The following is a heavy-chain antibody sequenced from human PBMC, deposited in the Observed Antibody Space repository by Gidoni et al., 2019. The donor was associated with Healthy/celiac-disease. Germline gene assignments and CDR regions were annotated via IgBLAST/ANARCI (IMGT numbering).Heavy chain of an antibody. D-gene: IGHD3-10*01. V-gene: IGHV1-2*02. J-gene: IGHJ4*02. CDR3: ARDRVRGVPPQTNEY. Sequence: QVQLVQSGAAVKKPGASVKLSCKASSYTFTCYYIHWVRQTPGQGLEWMGWINPNSGGKNYAQKFQGRVTMTRDTSISKAYMELSRLRSDDTAVYYCARDRVRGVPPQTNEYWGQGTLVTVSS. CDR2: INPNSGGK. CDR1: SYTFTCYY.